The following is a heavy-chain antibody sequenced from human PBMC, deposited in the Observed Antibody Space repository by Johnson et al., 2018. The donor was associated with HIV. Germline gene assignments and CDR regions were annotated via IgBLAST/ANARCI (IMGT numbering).Heavy chain of an antibody. Sequence: QVQLVESGGGLVQPGRSLRLSCAASGFTFSSYGMHWVRQAPGKGLEWVAFISYDGSNKYYADYVKGRFTISRDNSRNTLYLQMNSLRAEDTTVSFCAIMSAPEDADAFDFWGQGTMVTVSS. J-gene: IGHJ3*01. V-gene: IGHV3-30*19. CDR2: ISYDGSNK. D-gene: IGHD1-14*01. CDR3: AIMSAPEDADAFDF. CDR1: GFTFSSYG.